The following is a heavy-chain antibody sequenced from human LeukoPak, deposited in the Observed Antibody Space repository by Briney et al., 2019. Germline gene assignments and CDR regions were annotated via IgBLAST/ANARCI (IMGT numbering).Heavy chain of an antibody. CDR1: GLTVSGNY. CDR3: ARDPGYGLGVDYGDY. D-gene: IGHD3-10*01. J-gene: IGHJ4*02. V-gene: IGHV3-66*01. CDR2: IHRGGNT. Sequence: PGGSLRLSCAASGLTVSGNYMSWVRQAPGKGLEWLSVIHRGGNTYYADSMKGRFTISRDSSKNTVFLQMDNLRAEDTAVYYCARDPGYGLGVDYGDYWGQGTLVTVSS.